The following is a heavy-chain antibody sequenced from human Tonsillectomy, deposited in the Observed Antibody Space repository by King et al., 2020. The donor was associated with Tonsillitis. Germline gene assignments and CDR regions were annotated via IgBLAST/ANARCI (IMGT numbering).Heavy chain of an antibody. Sequence: VQLVESGAEVKKPGASVKVSCKASGYTFTSYGISWVRQAPGQGLEWMGWISASNDNTNYAQKLQGRLTMTTDTSTSTAYMELRSLRSDDTAVYYCARDLIDCSSTSWLCDWFDPWGQGTLVTVSS. CDR1: GYTFTSYG. D-gene: IGHD2-2*01. CDR2: ISASNDNT. CDR3: ARDLIDCSSTSWLCDWFDP. J-gene: IGHJ5*02. V-gene: IGHV1-18*01.